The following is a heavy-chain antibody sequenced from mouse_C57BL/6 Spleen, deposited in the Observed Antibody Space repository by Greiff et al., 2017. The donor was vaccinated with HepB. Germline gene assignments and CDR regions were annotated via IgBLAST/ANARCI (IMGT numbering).Heavy chain of an antibody. J-gene: IGHJ2*01. CDR3: ARIKKIVATYFDD. D-gene: IGHD1-1*01. CDR2: TNPTNGRT. CDR1: GYTFTSYW. Sequence: VQLQQSGAELVKAGASVKMSCKASGYTFTSYWMHWVKQRLGQGLEWFAETNPTNGRTYYNEKFKSKATLTVDKSSSTAYMLLSGPTFEDSAVYYCARIKKIVATYFDDWGQGPTLTVSS. V-gene: IGHV1S81*02.